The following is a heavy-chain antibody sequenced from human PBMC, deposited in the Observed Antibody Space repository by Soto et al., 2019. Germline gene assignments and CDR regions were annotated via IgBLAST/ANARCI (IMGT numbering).Heavy chain of an antibody. J-gene: IGHJ6*02. V-gene: IGHV3-33*01. Sequence: HPGGSLRLSCAASGFTFSNCGFHWVRQAPGKGLEWVALIWYDGSQKDFADSVKGRFTISRDDSNNTVYLQMNSLRAEDTAVYYCARDLGHLKGLRQTYSYGLFGVWGQGTTVTVSS. CDR3: ARDLGHLKGLRQTYSYGLFGV. CDR2: IWYDGSQK. CDR1: GFTFSNCG. D-gene: IGHD5-18*01.